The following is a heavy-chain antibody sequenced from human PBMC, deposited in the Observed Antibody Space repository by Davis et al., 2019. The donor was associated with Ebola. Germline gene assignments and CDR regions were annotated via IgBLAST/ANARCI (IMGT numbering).Heavy chain of an antibody. CDR2: ISGSGGVT. J-gene: IGHJ6*04. Sequence: GESLKISCAASGLTFNLYAMSWVRQAPGKGLEWVSVISGSGGVTYYADSVKGRLTISRDNAKSSLYLQMNSLRDEDTAVYYCARSPVYYYDSSGYYYYYGMDVWGKGTTVTVSS. V-gene: IGHV3-23*01. CDR1: GLTFNLYA. D-gene: IGHD3-22*01. CDR3: ARSPVYYYDSSGYYYYYGMDV.